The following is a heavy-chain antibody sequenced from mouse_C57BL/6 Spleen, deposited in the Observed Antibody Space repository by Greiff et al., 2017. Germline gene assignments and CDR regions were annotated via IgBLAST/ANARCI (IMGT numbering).Heavy chain of an antibody. V-gene: IGHV5-17*01. D-gene: IGHD4-1*01. CDR3: AGGLGRRNAMDY. J-gene: IGHJ4*01. CDR1: GFTFSDYG. CDR2: ISSGSSTI. Sequence: DVMLVESGGGLVKPGGSLKLSCAASGFTFSDYGMHWVRQAPEKGLEWVAYISSGSSTIYYADTVKGRFTISRDNAKNTLFLQMTSLRSEDTAMYYCAGGLGRRNAMDYWGQGTSVTVSS.